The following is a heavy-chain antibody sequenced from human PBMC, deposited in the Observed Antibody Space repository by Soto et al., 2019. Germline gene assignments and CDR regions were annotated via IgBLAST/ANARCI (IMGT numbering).Heavy chain of an antibody. V-gene: IGHV3-30*18. CDR1: GFTFDSYG. CDR2: ISSDGNNK. D-gene: IGHD4-17*01. CDR3: RKILLPNTVTACGS. Sequence: VQLVASGGGVVQPGRSLRLSCAASGFTFDSYGMHWVRQAPGKGLEWVAVISSDGNNKYYADSVKGRFSIYRVNFNNILYLQMSTLRVEDTAVYYFRKILLPNTVTACGSWGQGTLVTVSS. J-gene: IGHJ4*02.